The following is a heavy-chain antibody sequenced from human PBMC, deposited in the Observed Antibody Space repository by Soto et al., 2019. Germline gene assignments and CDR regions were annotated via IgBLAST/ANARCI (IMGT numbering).Heavy chain of an antibody. V-gene: IGHV1-69*01. CDR3: ARDKKTTTVTTFYYYYGMDV. Sequence: QVQLVQSGAEVKKPGSSVKVSCKASGGTFSSYAISWVRQAPGQGLEWMGGIIPIFGTANYAQKFQGRVTITADESTSTAYRELSSLRSEDTAVYYCARDKKTTTVTTFYYYYGMDVWGQGTTVTVSS. CDR1: GGTFSSYA. D-gene: IGHD4-17*01. J-gene: IGHJ6*02. CDR2: IIPIFGTA.